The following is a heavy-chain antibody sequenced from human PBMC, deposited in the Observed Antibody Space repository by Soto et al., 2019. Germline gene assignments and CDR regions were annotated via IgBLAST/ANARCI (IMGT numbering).Heavy chain of an antibody. J-gene: IGHJ6*01. CDR1: GFTFNNYA. CDR2: ISGSDGST. V-gene: IGHV3-23*01. D-gene: IGHD2-8*02. CDR3: VKDWTGDTCPCMDV. Sequence: HPWGSLRLSCAASGFTFNNYAMTWVRQAPGKGLEWVSTISGSDGSTYYADSVEGRFTISRDNSKNALYLQMSSLRAEDTALYYCVKDWTGDTCPCMDVWGQGNTVTVS.